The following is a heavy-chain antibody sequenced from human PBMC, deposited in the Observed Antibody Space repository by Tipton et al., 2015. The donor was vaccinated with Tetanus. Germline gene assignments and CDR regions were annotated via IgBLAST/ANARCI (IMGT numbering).Heavy chain of an antibody. V-gene: IGHV4-34*01. J-gene: IGHJ1*01. CDR2: INHSGST. CDR3: ARGPVVLGHTAMVQAHKYFQH. Sequence: TLSLTCAVYGGSFSGYYWSWIRQPPGKGLEWIGEINHSGSTNYNPSLKSRVTISVDTSKNQFSLKLSSVTAADTAVYYCARGPVVLGHTAMVQAHKYFQHWGQGTLVTVSS. D-gene: IGHD5-18*01. CDR1: GGSFSGYY.